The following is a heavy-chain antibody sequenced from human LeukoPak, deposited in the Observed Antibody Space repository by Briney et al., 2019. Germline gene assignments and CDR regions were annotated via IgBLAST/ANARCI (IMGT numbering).Heavy chain of an antibody. CDR1: GYPISSGYY. Sequence: SETLSLTCTVSGYPISSGYYWGWIRQPPGKGLEWIGSIYHSGSTYYNPSLKSRVAISVDTSKNQFSLKLNSVTAADTAVYYCARDGYFDTSGLRPYYFDHWGQGTLVTVSS. D-gene: IGHD3-22*01. CDR2: IYHSGST. J-gene: IGHJ4*02. V-gene: IGHV4-38-2*02. CDR3: ARDGYFDTSGLRPYYFDH.